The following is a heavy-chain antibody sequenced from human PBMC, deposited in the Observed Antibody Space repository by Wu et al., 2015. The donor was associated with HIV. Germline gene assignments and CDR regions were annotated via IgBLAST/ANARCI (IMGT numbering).Heavy chain of an antibody. CDR1: GGTFSSYA. V-gene: IGHV1-46*03. D-gene: IGHD1-20*01. CDR3: ARAYNWNQRFDY. CDR2: INPSGGST. Sequence: QVQLVQSGAEVKKPGSSVKVSCKASGGTFSSYAISWVRQAPGQGLEWMGIINPSGGSTSYAQKFQGRVTMTRDTSTSTVYMELSSLRSEDTAVYYCARAYNWNQRFDYWGQGTLVTVSS. J-gene: IGHJ4*02.